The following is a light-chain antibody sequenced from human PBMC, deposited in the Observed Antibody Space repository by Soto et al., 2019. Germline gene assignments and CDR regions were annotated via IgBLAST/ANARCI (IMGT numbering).Light chain of an antibody. CDR3: MQALQTAWT. V-gene: IGKV2-28*01. Sequence: EIVMTQSPPSLTVTPGEPASISCRSSRSLLHSNGYNYLDWYLQKPGQSPQLLIYLGSNRASGVPDRFSGSGSGTDFTLKISRVEAEDVGVYYCMQALQTAWTFGQGTKVDIK. J-gene: IGKJ1*01. CDR1: RSLLHSNGYNY. CDR2: LGS.